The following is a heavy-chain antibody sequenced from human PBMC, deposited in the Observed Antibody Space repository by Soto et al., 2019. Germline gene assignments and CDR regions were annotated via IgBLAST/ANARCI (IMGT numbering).Heavy chain of an antibody. CDR1: GGSIISYY. J-gene: IGHJ5*02. CDR3: ARSEWELLDWFDP. Sequence: PSETLSLTCTVSGGSIISYYWSWIRQPPGKGLEWIGYIYYSGSTNYNPSLKSRVTISVDTSKNQFSLKLSSVTAADTAVYYCARSEWELLDWFDPWGQGTLVTVSS. V-gene: IGHV4-59*01. CDR2: IYYSGST. D-gene: IGHD1-26*01.